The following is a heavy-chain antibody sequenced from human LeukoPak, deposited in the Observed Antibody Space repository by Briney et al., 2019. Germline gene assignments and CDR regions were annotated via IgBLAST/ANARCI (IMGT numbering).Heavy chain of an antibody. CDR3: ARQGNGDLYYFDY. J-gene: IGHJ4*02. D-gene: IGHD4-17*01. V-gene: IGHV4-59*08. Sequence: SEILSLTCTVSGGSISYYYWSWIRQPPGKGLEWIGYIYYSGSTKYNPSLKSQITISVDTSKNQFSLKLSSVTAADTAMYYCARQGNGDLYYFDYWGQGTLVTVSS. CDR1: GGSISYYY. CDR2: IYYSGST.